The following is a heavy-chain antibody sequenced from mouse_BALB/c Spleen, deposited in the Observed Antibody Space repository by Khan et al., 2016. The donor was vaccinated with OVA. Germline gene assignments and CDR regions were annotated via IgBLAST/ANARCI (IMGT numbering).Heavy chain of an antibody. CDR3: ARKDYYDYDPFPY. D-gene: IGHD2-4*01. CDR2: ISYSGNT. CDR1: GYSITSEFA. V-gene: IGHV3-2*02. Sequence: DMKLQESGPGLVKPSQSLSLTCTVTGYSITSEFAWNWIRQFPGNKLEWMGYISYSGNTRYNPSLKSLISITRDTSRNQFFLQLNSVTTEDTATYYCARKDYYDYDPFPYWGQGTLVTVSA. J-gene: IGHJ3*01.